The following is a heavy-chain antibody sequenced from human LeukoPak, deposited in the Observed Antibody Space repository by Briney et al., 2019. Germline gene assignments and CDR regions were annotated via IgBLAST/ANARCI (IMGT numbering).Heavy chain of an antibody. J-gene: IGHJ4*02. CDR3: ARDYDFWSGYYTGIFDY. V-gene: IGHV3-48*01. D-gene: IGHD3-3*01. Sequence: GGSLRLSCAASGFTFSSFSVNWVRQAPGKGLEWVSYISSGSSTIYYADSVKGRFTISRDNAKNSLYLQMNSLRAEDTAVYYCARDYDFWSGYYTGIFDYWGQGTLVTVSS. CDR1: GFTFSSFS. CDR2: ISSGSSTI.